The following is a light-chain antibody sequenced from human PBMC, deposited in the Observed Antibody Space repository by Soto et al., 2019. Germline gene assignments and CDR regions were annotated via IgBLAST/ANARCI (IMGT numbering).Light chain of an antibody. J-gene: IGKJ4*01. CDR1: QSVSGF. CDR3: QQGGNWPLT. V-gene: IGKV3-11*01. Sequence: EIVLTQAPATRASSPGPRATLYCXASQSVSGFLVWYQQKPGQAPRLLISDSSNRATGIPARFSGSGSGTDFTLTISSLEPEDFALYYCQQGGNWPLTFGGGTKVDI. CDR2: DSS.